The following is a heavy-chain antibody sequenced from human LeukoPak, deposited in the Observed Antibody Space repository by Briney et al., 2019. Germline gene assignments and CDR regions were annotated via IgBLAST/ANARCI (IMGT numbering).Heavy chain of an antibody. Sequence: GGSLRLSCAASGFTFSSSGIHWVRQAPGKGLEWVALISFDGSYQYYADSVKGRFTISRDNSKNTLYLQMNSLKAEDTAVYFCVRTFGGSNWDKTFFDYWGQGTLVTVSS. V-gene: IGHV3-30*03. J-gene: IGHJ4*02. CDR1: GFTFSSSG. D-gene: IGHD6-13*01. CDR3: VRTFGGSNWDKTFFDY. CDR2: ISFDGSYQ.